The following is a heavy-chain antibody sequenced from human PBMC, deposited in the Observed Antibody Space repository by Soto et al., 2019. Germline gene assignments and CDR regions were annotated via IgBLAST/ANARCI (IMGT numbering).Heavy chain of an antibody. J-gene: IGHJ4*02. CDR1: GFTFSSYA. D-gene: IGHD2-15*01. CDR2: ISGSGGST. Sequence: GVSLRLSCAASGFTFSSYAMSWVRQAPGKGLEWVSAISGSGGSTYYADSVKGRFTISRDNSKNTLYLQMNSLRAEDTAVYYCAKVEVVDYYYPSGSFDYCVQETLVT. CDR3: AKVEVVDYYYPSGSFDY. V-gene: IGHV3-23*01.